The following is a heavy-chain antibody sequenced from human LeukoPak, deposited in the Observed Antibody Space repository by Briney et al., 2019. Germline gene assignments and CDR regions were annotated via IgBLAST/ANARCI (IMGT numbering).Heavy chain of an antibody. D-gene: IGHD2-2*01. CDR2: IWPDGSNK. J-gene: IGHJ4*03. V-gene: IGHV3-33*01. CDR1: GFTFNSYG. CDR3: ARDYCRTTSCLES. Sequence: SLPVTRAACGFTFNSYGIFWVRQAPGKGLEWVAFIWPDGSNKLYGDSVKGRFAISRDNSKNTVYLQMNSLRAEDTAVYYCARDYCRTTSCLESWGQGAL.